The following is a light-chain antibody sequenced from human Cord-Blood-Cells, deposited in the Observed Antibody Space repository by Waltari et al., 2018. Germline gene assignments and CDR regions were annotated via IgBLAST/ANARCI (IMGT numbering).Light chain of an antibody. V-gene: IGLV2-8*01. CDR1: RSDVGGYNY. Sequence: QSALTQPPSASGPPGQSVTISCTGTRSDVGGYNYVSWYQQHPGKAPNLMIYEVSKRPSGVPDRFSGSKSGNTASLTVSGLQAEDEADYYCSSYAGSNNLVFGGGTKLTVL. CDR2: EVS. CDR3: SSYAGSNNLV. J-gene: IGLJ3*02.